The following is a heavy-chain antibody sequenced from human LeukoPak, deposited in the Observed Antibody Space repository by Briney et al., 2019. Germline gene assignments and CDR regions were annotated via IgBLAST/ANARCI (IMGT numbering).Heavy chain of an antibody. CDR3: ARETRIQLWTFDS. J-gene: IGHJ4*02. Sequence: SETLSLTCTVSGGSISYYYWSWMRQPAGKGLEWIGRIYTSGNTNYNPSLKSRVTMSVDTSKNQFSLKLTSVTAADTAVYYCARETRIQLWTFDSWGREPWSPSPQ. CDR2: IYTSGNT. CDR1: GGSISYYY. D-gene: IGHD5-18*01. V-gene: IGHV4-4*07.